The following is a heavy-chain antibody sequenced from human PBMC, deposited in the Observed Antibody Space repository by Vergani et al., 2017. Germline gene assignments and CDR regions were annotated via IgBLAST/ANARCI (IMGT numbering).Heavy chain of an antibody. D-gene: IGHD3-10*01. CDR1: GFTVSSNY. J-gene: IGHJ6*03. CDR2: IYSGGST. Sequence: EVQLVESGGGLVQPGGSLRLSCAASGFTVSSNYMSWVRQAPGKGLEWVSVIYSGGSTYYADSVKGRFTITRENSKNTLYLQMNSLRAEDTAVYYCAREVSSMVRGVIRHYYYYYMDVWGKGTTVTVSS. CDR3: AREVSSMVRGVIRHYYYYYMDV. V-gene: IGHV3-66*02.